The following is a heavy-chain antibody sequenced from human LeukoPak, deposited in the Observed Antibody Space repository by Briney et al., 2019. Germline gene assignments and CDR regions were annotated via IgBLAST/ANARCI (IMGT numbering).Heavy chain of an antibody. J-gene: IGHJ4*02. CDR3: ARDEGSSYPFDY. D-gene: IGHD2-2*01. CDR1: VGSFSGYY. Sequence: SETLSLTCAVYVGSFSGYYWSWIRQPPGKGLEWIGEINQSGSTNYNPSLKSRVIMSVVTSKNQFSLNLSSVTAADTAVYFCARDEGSSYPFDYWGQGTLVTVSS. CDR2: INQSGST. V-gene: IGHV4-34*01.